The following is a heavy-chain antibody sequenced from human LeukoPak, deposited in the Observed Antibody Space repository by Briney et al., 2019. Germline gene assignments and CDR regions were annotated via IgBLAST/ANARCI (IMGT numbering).Heavy chain of an antibody. Sequence: PSETLSLTCTVSRGSTSTYYWSWIRQPPGKGLEWIGEINHSGSTNYNPSLKSRVTISVDTSKNQFSLKLSSVTAADTAVYYCARGSSMVRGVIIRPGYFDYWGQGTLVTVSS. CDR2: INHSGST. CDR3: ARGSSMVRGVIIRPGYFDY. CDR1: RGSTSTYY. J-gene: IGHJ4*02. D-gene: IGHD3-10*01. V-gene: IGHV4-34*01.